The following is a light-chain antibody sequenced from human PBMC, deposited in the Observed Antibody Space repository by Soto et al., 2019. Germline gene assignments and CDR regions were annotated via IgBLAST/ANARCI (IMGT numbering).Light chain of an antibody. CDR1: QGISNW. V-gene: IGKV1-12*01. Sequence: DIQMTQSPSSVSASVGDRVSITCLASQGISNWLAWYQQKPGRAPKLLIYTGSSLQSGVPSRFSGTGSGTDFNLTISSLQPEDVATYYCQQANRFPLTFGGGTKVEIK. CDR3: QQANRFPLT. CDR2: TGS. J-gene: IGKJ4*01.